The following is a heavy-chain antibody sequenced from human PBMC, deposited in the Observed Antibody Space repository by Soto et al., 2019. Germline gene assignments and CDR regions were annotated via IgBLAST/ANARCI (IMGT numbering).Heavy chain of an antibody. D-gene: IGHD3-22*01. V-gene: IGHV3-21*01. CDR2: ISSSSSYI. CDR3: AAGHYYDSSGYDY. CDR1: GFTFSSYS. Sequence: GGSLRLSCAASGFTFSSYSMNWVRQAPGKGLEWVSSISSSSSYIYYADSVKGRFTISRDNAKNSLYLQMNSLRAEDTAVYYFAAGHYYDSSGYDYWGRGTLVNVAS. J-gene: IGHJ4*02.